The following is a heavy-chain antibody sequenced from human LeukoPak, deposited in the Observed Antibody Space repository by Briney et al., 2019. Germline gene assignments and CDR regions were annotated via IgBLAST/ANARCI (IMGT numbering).Heavy chain of an antibody. V-gene: IGHV3-13*01. CDR3: ARDRPLVTGDYGMDV. CDR1: GFTFSSYD. J-gene: IGHJ6*02. Sequence: GGSLRLSCAASGFTFSSYDMHWVRQATGKGLEWVSAIGTAGDTYYPGSVKGRFTISRENAKNSLYLQMNSLRAEDTAVYYCARDRPLVTGDYGMDVWGQGTTVTVSS. D-gene: IGHD4-23*01. CDR2: IGTAGDT.